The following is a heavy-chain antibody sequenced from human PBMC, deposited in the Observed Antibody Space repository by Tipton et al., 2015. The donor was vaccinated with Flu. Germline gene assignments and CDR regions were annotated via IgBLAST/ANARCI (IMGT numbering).Heavy chain of an antibody. CDR1: GFTFSSYG. J-gene: IGHJ4*02. CDR3: ARDGGPASFDY. V-gene: IGHV3-33*01. CDR2: IWYDGSNK. Sequence: RSLRLSCAASGFTFSSYGMHWVRQAPGKGLEWVAVIWYDGSNKYYADSVKGRFTISRDNSKNTLYLQMNSLRAEDTAVYYCARDGGPASFDYWGQGTLVTVSS. D-gene: IGHD3-16*01.